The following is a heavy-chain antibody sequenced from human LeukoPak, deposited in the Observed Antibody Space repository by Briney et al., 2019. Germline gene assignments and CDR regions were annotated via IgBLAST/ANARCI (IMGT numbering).Heavy chain of an antibody. J-gene: IGHJ6*02. V-gene: IGHV4-39*01. Sequence: SETLSLTCTVSGGSISSSSYYWGWIRQPPGKGLEWIGSIYYSGSTYYNPSFKSRVTISVDTSKNQFSLKLSSVTAADTAVYYCARHPAATFVYYYGMDVWGQGTTVTVSS. CDR2: IYYSGST. CDR3: ARHPAATFVYYYGMDV. D-gene: IGHD2-15*01. CDR1: GGSISSSSYY.